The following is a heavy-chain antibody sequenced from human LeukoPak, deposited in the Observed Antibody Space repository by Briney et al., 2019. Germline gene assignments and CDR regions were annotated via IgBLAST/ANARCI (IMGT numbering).Heavy chain of an antibody. CDR3: AREGDGYTYYYYYGMDV. V-gene: IGHV1-18*01. CDR1: GYTFTSYG. CDR2: ISAYNGNT. Sequence: ASVKVSYKASGYTFTSYGISWVRQAPGQGLEWMGWISAYNGNTNYAQKLQGRVTMTTDTSTSTAYMELRSLRSDDTAVYYCAREGDGYTYYYYYGMDVWGQGTTVTVSS. D-gene: IGHD5-24*01. J-gene: IGHJ6*02.